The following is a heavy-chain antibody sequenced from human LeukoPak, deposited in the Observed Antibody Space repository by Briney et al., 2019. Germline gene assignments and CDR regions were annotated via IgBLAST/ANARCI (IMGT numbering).Heavy chain of an antibody. D-gene: IGHD1-1*01. V-gene: IGHV1-2*02. CDR3: ARDHTGTSMRFDP. J-gene: IGHJ5*02. Sequence: ASVKVSCKASGYTFTGYYMHWVRQAPGQGLEWMGWINPNSGGTNYAQEFQGRVTMTRDTSISTAYMELSRLRSDDTAVYYCARDHTGTSMRFDPSGQGTLVTVSS. CDR1: GYTFTGYY. CDR2: INPNSGGT.